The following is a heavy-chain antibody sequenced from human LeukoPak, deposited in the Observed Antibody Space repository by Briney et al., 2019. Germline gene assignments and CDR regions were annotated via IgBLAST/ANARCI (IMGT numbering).Heavy chain of an antibody. Sequence: GRSLRLSCAASGFTFSSYAMHWVRQAPGKGLEWVAVISYGGSNKYYADSVKGRFTISRDNSKNTLYLQMNSLRAEDTAVYYCAREGYCSSTSCLYYYYYGMDVWGQGTTVTVSS. D-gene: IGHD2-2*01. J-gene: IGHJ6*02. CDR2: ISYGGSNK. V-gene: IGHV3-30-3*01. CDR3: AREGYCSSTSCLYYYYYGMDV. CDR1: GFTFSSYA.